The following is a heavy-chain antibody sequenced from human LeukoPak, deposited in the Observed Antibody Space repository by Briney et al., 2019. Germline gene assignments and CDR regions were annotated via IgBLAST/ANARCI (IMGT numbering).Heavy chain of an antibody. D-gene: IGHD5-18*01. Sequence: ASVKVSCKASGYTFTRYDINWVRQATGQGLEWMGWMNPNSGNTGYAQKFQGRDTMTRNTSISTAYMELSSLRSEDTAVYYCARGGDTRGYSYGREDYWGQGTLVTVSS. CDR2: MNPNSGNT. CDR3: ARGGDTRGYSYGREDY. CDR1: GYTFTRYD. J-gene: IGHJ4*02. V-gene: IGHV1-8*01.